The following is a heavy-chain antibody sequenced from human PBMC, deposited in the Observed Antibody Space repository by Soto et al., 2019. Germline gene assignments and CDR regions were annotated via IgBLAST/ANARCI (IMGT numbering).Heavy chain of an antibody. V-gene: IGHV1-18*01. CDR2: ISPYNGNT. J-gene: IGHJ4*02. CDR1: DKTFLSYG. D-gene: IGHD5-18*01. Sequence: QVQLVQSGAEVKKPGASVKVSCKASDKTFLSYGISWVRQGPGQGLEWMGWISPYNGNTNYAQKLQDRVTMTTDTSTSTAYMELRSLRSDDTAVYYCATQIDTVMVFRDWGQGTLVTVSS. CDR3: ATQIDTVMVFRD.